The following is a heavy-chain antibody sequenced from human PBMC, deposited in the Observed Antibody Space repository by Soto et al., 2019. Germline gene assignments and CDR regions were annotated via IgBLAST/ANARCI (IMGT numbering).Heavy chain of an antibody. CDR2: IYYSGST. D-gene: IGHD6-19*01. V-gene: IGHV4-61*01. CDR3: ARDSGDSSVSY. CDR1: GGSVSSGSYY. Sequence: QVQLQESGPGLVKPSETLSLTCTVSGGSVSSGSYYWSWIRQPPGKGLEWIGYIYYSGSTNYNPSLESRVTISVDTAKYQFSLKLSSVTAADTAVYYCARDSGDSSVSYWGQGTLVTVSS. J-gene: IGHJ4*02.